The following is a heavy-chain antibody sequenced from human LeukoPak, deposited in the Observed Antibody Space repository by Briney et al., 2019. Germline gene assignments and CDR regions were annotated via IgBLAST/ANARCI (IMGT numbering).Heavy chain of an antibody. D-gene: IGHD6-13*01. CDR2: FDVAETDT. CDR3: ARVGYSSSWYLVRWFDP. J-gene: IGHJ5*02. CDR1: GYTLSELS. Sequence: ASVKVSCKVSGYTLSELSMHWVRQSPGKGLEWMGGFDVAETDTIYAQKFQGRVTMTEDTSTDTAYMELNSLSSEDTAVYYCARVGYSSSWYLVRWFDPWGQGTLVTVSS. V-gene: IGHV1-24*01.